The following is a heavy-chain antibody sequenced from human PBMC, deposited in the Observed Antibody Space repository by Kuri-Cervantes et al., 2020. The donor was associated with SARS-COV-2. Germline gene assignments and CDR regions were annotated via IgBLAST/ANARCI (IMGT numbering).Heavy chain of an antibody. D-gene: IGHD3-3*01. Sequence: KVSCKSSGYSFSSYWIAWVRQVPGKGLECMGIIYPGDSDTTYSPSFQGQVTISADKSISTAYLQWSSLKASDTAIYYCARLSITIFGALTAPFDSWGQGTLVTVSS. CDR2: IYPGDSDT. J-gene: IGHJ5*01. CDR3: ARLSITIFGALTAPFDS. CDR1: GYSFSSYW. V-gene: IGHV5-51*01.